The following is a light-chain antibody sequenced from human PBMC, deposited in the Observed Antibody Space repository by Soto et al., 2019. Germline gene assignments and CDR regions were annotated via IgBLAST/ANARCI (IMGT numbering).Light chain of an antibody. J-gene: IGLJ1*01. CDR2: DVS. V-gene: IGLV2-14*01. CDR1: SSDVGGYNH. CDR3: KSFTAGFTDG. Sequence: QSVLTQPASVSGSPGQSITISCTGTSSDVGGYNHVSWYQQHPGKAPKLMIYDVSSRPSGVSNRFSGSKSGNTASLTISGLQAEDEADYYCKSFTAGFTDGFGTGTKVTVL.